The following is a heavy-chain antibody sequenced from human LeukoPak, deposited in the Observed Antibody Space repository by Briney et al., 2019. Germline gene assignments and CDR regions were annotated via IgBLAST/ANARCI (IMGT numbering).Heavy chain of an antibody. CDR2: IYHSGST. D-gene: IGHD4-23*01. CDR1: GYSISSGYY. CDR3: ARGTTVVTPGGY. J-gene: IGHJ4*02. V-gene: IGHV4-38-2*01. Sequence: SETLSLTCAVSGYSISSGYYWGWIRQPPGKGLEWIGSIYHSGSTYYNPSLKSRVTISVDTSKNQFSLKLSSVTAADTAVYYCARGTTVVTPGGYWGQGTLVNVSS.